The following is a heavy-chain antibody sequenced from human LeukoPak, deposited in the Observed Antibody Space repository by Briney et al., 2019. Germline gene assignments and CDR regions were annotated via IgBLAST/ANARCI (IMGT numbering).Heavy chain of an antibody. CDR1: GGSISSSSYY. V-gene: IGHV4-39*07. CDR2: IYYSGST. CDR3: ARDSEQVGATRIYFDY. D-gene: IGHD1-26*01. Sequence: SETLSLTCTVSGGSISSSSYYWGWIRQPPGKGLEWIGSIYYSGSTYYNPSLKSRVTISVDTSKNQFSLKLSSVTAADTAVYYCARDSEQVGATRIYFDYWGQGTLVTVSS. J-gene: IGHJ4*02.